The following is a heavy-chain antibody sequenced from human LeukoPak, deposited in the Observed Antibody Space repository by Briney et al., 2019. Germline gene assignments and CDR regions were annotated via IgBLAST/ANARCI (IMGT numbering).Heavy chain of an antibody. CDR2: IIPIFGTA. CDR1: GGTFSSYA. CDR3: ARLGPWYYDHENYYMDV. J-gene: IGHJ6*03. V-gene: IGHV1-69*05. Sequence: SVKVSCKASGGTFSSYAISWVRQAPGQGLEWMGGIIPIFGTANYAQKFQGRVTITTDESTSTAYMELSSLISEDTAVYYCARLGPWYYDHENYYMDVWGKGTTVTVSS. D-gene: IGHD3-3*01.